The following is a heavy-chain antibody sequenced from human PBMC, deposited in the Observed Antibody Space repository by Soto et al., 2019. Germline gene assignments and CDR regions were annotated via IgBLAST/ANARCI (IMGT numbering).Heavy chain of an antibody. CDR3: ARGYHYDFWSGYYTAPSYYYGMDV. V-gene: IGHV3-53*01. CDR1: GFTVSSNY. Sequence: VGSLRLSCAASGFTVSSNYMSWVRQAPGKGLEWVSVIYSGGSTYYADSVKGRFTISRDNSKNTLYLQMNSLRAEDTAVYYRARGYHYDFWSGYYTAPSYYYGMDVWGQGTTVTVSS. CDR2: IYSGGST. J-gene: IGHJ6*02. D-gene: IGHD3-3*01.